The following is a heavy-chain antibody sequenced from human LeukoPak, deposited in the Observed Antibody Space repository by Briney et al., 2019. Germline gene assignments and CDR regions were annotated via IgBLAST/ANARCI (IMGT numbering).Heavy chain of an antibody. V-gene: IGHV3-23*01. D-gene: IGHD3-22*01. CDR2: ISGSGGST. Sequence: GGSLRLSCAASGFTFSSNAMSWVRQAPGKGLEWVSTISGSGGSTYYADSVKGRFTISRDNSKNTLYLQMNSLRAEDTAVYYCAKDLYYYDSSGYLDYWGQGTLVTVSS. CDR3: AKDLYYYDSSGYLDY. CDR1: GFTFSSNA. J-gene: IGHJ4*02.